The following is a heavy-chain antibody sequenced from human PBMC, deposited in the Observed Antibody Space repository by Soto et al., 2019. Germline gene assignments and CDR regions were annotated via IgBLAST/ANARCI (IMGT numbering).Heavy chain of an antibody. CDR2: IYYSGST. D-gene: IGHD6-13*01. CDR1: GGSISSSSYY. V-gene: IGHV4-39*01. CDR3: ARHGSSSSWVYYYYYMDV. Sequence: SETLSLTCTVSGGSISSSSYYWGWIRQPPGKGLEWIGSIYYSGSTYHNPSLKSRVTISVDTSKNRFSLKLSSVTAADTAVYYCARHGSSSSWVYYYYYMDVWGKGTTVTVSS. J-gene: IGHJ6*03.